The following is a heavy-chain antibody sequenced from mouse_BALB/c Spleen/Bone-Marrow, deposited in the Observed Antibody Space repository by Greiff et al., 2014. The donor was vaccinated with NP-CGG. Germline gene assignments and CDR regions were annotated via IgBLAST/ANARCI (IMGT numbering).Heavy chain of an antibody. Sequence: VQLKQSGPELVKPGASVKMSCKASGYTFTDYYMDWVEQSHGESFEWMGRVNPYNGGTSYNQKFKGKATLTVDKSSSTAYMELNSLTSEDSAVYYCAISPYGNFYAMDYWGQGTSVTVSS. V-gene: IGHV1-19*01. CDR2: VNPYNGGT. CDR1: GYTFTDYY. J-gene: IGHJ4*01. CDR3: AISPYGNFYAMDY. D-gene: IGHD2-1*01.